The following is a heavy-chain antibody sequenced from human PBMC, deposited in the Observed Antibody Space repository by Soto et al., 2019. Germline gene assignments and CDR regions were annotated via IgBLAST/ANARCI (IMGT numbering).Heavy chain of an antibody. V-gene: IGHV3-23*01. CDR1: GFTFNTYA. J-gene: IGHJ6*02. CDR2: ISSSVDGT. D-gene: IGHD3-3*02. Sequence: PGGSVRLSCSASGFTFNTYAMTWVRQAPGKGLEWVSIISSSVDGTYYVDSVKGRFTISRDNSRNTLNLQMNNLRAEDTAVYYCAMYAHFCSWRMELSCQGTKVSVP. CDR3: AMYAHFCSWRMEL.